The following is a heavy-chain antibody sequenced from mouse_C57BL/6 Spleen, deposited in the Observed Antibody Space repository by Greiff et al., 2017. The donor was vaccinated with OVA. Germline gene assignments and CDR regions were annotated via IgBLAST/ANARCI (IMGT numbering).Heavy chain of an antibody. J-gene: IGHJ3*01. CDR3: AKLEGFDY. CDR1: GYTFTSYW. V-gene: IGHV1-53*01. CDR2: LNPSNGGT. Sequence: QVQLQQPGTELVKPGSSVKLSCKASGYTFTSYWMHWVKQRPGQGLLWIVNLNPSNGGTYYNQKFKSQATLTVDKSSSTAYMHLSSLTSEDSAGYCCAKLEGFDYWGQGTLVTVSA.